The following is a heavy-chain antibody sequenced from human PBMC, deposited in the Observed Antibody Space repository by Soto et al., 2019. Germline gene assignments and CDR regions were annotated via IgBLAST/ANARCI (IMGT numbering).Heavy chain of an antibody. J-gene: IGHJ4*02. CDR2: LGGGGDT. CDR3: TKDRHPDGIWTFDF. V-gene: IGHV3-23*01. Sequence: HPGGSLRLSCAASGFTFGTYTMNWVRQAPGKGLEWVSALGGGGDTHYAESVKGRFTISRDYSKNILLLQMNSLRDEYSAIYYCTKDRHPDGIWTFDFWGQGTLVTVSS. D-gene: IGHD3-9*01. CDR1: GFTFGTYT.